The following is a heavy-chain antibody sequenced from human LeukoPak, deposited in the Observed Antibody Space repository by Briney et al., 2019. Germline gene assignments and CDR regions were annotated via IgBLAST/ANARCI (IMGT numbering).Heavy chain of an antibody. D-gene: IGHD2/OR15-2a*01. CDR2: IYYSGST. V-gene: IGHV4-59*08. J-gene: IGHJ6*03. Sequence: SETLSLTCTVSGGSISSYYWSWIRQPPGKGLEWIGYIYYSGSTNYNPSLESRVTISIDTSKNQFSLKLSSVTAADTAVYYCARGPILNYYYYYMDVWGKGTTVTVSS. CDR3: ARGPILNYYYYYMDV. CDR1: GGSISSYY.